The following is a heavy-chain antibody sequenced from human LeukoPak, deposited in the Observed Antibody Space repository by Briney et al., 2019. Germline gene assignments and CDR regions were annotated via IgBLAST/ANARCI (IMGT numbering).Heavy chain of an antibody. V-gene: IGHV3-64*01. J-gene: IGHJ4*02. CDR3: ARGAFGVVITLDY. D-gene: IGHD3-3*01. Sequence: PGGSLRLSCAASGFTFSSYAMHWVRQAPGKGLEYVSAISSNGGSTYYANSVKGRFTISRDNSKNTLYLQMGSLRAEDMAVYYCARGAFGVVITLDYWGQGTLVTVSS. CDR2: ISSNGGST. CDR1: GFTFSSYA.